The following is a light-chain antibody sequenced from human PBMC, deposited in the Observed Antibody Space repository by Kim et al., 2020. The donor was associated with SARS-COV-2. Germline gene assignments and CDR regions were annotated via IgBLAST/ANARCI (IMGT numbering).Light chain of an antibody. CDR2: YAS. Sequence: GDRVTITCRASQSINIWLAWYQQKPGKAPNLLIYYASILESGVPSRFSGSGSGTQFTLTISSLQPDDFATYYCQEYKSDSWTFGQGTKVEIK. CDR1: QSINIW. J-gene: IGKJ1*01. V-gene: IGKV1-5*01. CDR3: QEYKSDSWT.